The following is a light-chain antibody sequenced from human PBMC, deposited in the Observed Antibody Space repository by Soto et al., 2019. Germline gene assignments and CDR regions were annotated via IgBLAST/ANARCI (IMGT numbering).Light chain of an antibody. Sequence: EIVMTQSPATLSVSPGETPTLSGRPIQMGTNNLAWYQKKPGQGPRLLIYGAFTRATGIPARFSGSGSGTDFTLTISSLQSEDFAVYYCQQYKNWPPLTFGGGTKVEIK. CDR2: GAF. V-gene: IGKV3-15*01. CDR3: QQYKNWPPLT. CDR1: QMGTNN. J-gene: IGKJ4*01.